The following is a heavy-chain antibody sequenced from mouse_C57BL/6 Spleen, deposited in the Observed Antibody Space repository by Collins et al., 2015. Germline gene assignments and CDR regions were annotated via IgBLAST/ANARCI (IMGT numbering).Heavy chain of an antibody. Sequence: QVQLQQSGPELVKPGTSVKISCKASGYTFTDYYINWVKQRPGQGLEWIGWIFPGSGSTYYNEKFKGKATLTVDKSSSTAYMLLSSLTSEDSAVYFCARRDYYGSSYDLGYWGQGTLVTVSA. V-gene: IGHV1-75*01. D-gene: IGHD1-1*01. CDR1: GYTFTDYY. J-gene: IGHJ3*01. CDR2: IFPGSGST. CDR3: ARRDYYGSSYDLGY.